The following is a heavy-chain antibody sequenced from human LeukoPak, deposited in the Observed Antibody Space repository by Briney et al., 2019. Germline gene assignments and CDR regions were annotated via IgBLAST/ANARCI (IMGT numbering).Heavy chain of an antibody. CDR2: ISSSGSTI. J-gene: IGHJ4*02. D-gene: IGHD3-9*01. V-gene: IGHV3-48*03. CDR1: GFTFSSYE. Sequence: PGGSLRLSCAASGFTFSSYEMNWVRQAPGKGLEWVSYISSSGSTIYYADSVKGRFTISRGNAKNSLYLQMNSLRAEDTAVYYCARGGSGLYDILTGQEFDYWGQGTLVTVSS. CDR3: ARGGSGLYDILTGQEFDY.